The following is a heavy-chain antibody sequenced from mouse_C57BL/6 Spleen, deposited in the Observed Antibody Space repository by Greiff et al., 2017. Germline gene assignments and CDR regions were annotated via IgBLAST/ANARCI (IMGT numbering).Heavy chain of an antibody. Sequence: VQLQQSGAELVRPGASVKLSCKASGYTFTSYCISWVKQRPGQGLEWIGEIYPRSGNTNYNEKFKGKATLTVDKSSSTAYMQLRSLTSEDAAVYYCARCYYYYGGDFDGWGTGTTVTVAA. CDR1: GYTFTSYC. CDR2: IYPRSGNT. J-gene: IGHJ1*03. D-gene: IGHD2-4*01. V-gene: IGHV1-81*01. CDR3: ARCYYYYGGDFDG.